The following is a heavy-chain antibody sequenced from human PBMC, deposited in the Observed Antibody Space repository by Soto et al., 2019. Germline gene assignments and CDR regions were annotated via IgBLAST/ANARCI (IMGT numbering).Heavy chain of an antibody. J-gene: IGHJ5*02. CDR2: ISYDGTNQ. CDR1: GFTLSSYG. D-gene: IGHD6-19*01. CDR3: AKDSHRAVAGSGGWFDP. V-gene: IGHV3-30*18. Sequence: VQLLASGGGVVQPGRSLRLSCAASGFTLSSYGMHWVRQAPGKGLEWVAVISYDGTNQYSADSVKGRFTISRDNSKNTLYLQMNSLRPEDTAVYYCAKDSHRAVAGSGGWFDPWGQGTLVTVSS.